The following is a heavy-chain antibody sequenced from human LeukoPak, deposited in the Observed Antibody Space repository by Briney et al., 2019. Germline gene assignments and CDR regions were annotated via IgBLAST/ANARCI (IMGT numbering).Heavy chain of an antibody. J-gene: IGHJ4*02. Sequence: PGGSLRLSCAASGFTFSSYAMHWVRQAPGKGLEWVAVISYDGSNKYYADSVKGRFTISRDNSKNTLYLQMNSLRAEDTAVYYCARASGYSYGLAEDYFDYWGQGTLVTVSS. CDR3: ARASGYSYGLAEDYFDY. CDR1: GFTFSSYA. V-gene: IGHV3-30*04. CDR2: ISYDGSNK. D-gene: IGHD5-18*01.